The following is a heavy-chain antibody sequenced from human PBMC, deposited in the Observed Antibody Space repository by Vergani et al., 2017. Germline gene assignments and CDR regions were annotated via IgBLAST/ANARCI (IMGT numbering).Heavy chain of an antibody. CDR2: IYYSGST. D-gene: IGHD3-10*01. CDR3: ARSLGGLGYYYGSGSYHNWFDP. Sequence: QVQLQESGPGLVKPSQTLSLTCTVSGGSISSGGYYWSWIRQHPGNGLEWIGYIYYSGSTYYNPSLKSRVTISVDTSKNQFSLKLSSVTAADTAVYYCARSLGGLGYYYGSGSYHNWFDPWGQGTLVTVSS. V-gene: IGHV4-31*03. J-gene: IGHJ5*02. CDR1: GGSISSGGYY.